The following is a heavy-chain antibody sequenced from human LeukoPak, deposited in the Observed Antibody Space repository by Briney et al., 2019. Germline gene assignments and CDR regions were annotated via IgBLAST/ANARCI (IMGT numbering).Heavy chain of an antibody. CDR3: ARMWRAFDI. Sequence: SETLSLTCTVSGGSISSSSYYRGWIRQPPGKGLEWIGSIYYSGSTYYNPSLKSRVTISVDTSKNQFSLKLSSVTAADTAVYYCARMWRAFDIWGQGTMVTVSS. J-gene: IGHJ3*02. D-gene: IGHD2-21*01. CDR2: IYYSGST. V-gene: IGHV4-39*01. CDR1: GGSISSSSYY.